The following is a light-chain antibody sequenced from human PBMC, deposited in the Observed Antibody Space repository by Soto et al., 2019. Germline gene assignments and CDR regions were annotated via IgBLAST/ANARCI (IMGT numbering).Light chain of an antibody. CDR1: QDVSSY. J-gene: IGKJ5*01. CDR3: QQRGNWPLT. CDR2: YAS. V-gene: IGKV3D-11*01. Sequence: EVVFTHSPATLSLSPGERATLPCRPSQDVSSYLAWYQPKRGQAPRLFICYASTRATGIPARFSGSGPGTDFTLTISSLEPEDFVVYYCQQRGNWPLTFGQGTRLE.